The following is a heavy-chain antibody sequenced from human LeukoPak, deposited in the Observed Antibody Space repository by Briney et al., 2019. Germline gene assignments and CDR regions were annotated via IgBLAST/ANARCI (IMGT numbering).Heavy chain of an antibody. J-gene: IGHJ4*02. CDR3: ARIAVASRGEDY. CDR2: ISGSGGST. V-gene: IGHV3-23*01. Sequence: GGSLRLSCAASGFTVTTYAMTWVRQAPGKGLEWVSAISGSGGSTYYADSVKGRFTISRDNSKNTLYLQMNSLRAEDTAVYYCARIAVASRGEDYWGQGTLVTVSS. D-gene: IGHD6-19*01. CDR1: GFTVTTYA.